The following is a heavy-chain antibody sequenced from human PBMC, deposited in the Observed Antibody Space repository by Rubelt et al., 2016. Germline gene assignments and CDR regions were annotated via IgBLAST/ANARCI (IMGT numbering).Heavy chain of an antibody. D-gene: IGHD3-16*01. V-gene: IGHV3-30*04. CDR1: GFTFSSYA. Sequence: RSLRLSCAASGFTFSSYAMHWVRQAPGKGLEWVAVISYDGSNKYYADSVKGRFTISRDNSKNTLYLQMNSPRAEDTAVYYCARGPYGDYVWGLLGYWGQGTLVTVSS. CDR2: ISYDGSNK. J-gene: IGHJ4*02. CDR3: ARGPYGDYVWGLLGY.